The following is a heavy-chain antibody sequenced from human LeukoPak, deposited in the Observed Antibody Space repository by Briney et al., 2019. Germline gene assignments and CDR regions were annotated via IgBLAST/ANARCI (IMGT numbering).Heavy chain of an antibody. V-gene: IGHV4-59*01. CDR3: ARDREQWPGGGTFDY. Sequence: PSETLSLTCTVSGGSISSYYWSWIRQPPGKGLEWIGYIYYSGSTNYNPSLKSRVTISVDTSKNQFSLKLSSVTAADTAVYYCARDREQWPGGGTFDYWGQGTLVTVSS. D-gene: IGHD6-19*01. J-gene: IGHJ4*02. CDR1: GGSISSYY. CDR2: IYYSGST.